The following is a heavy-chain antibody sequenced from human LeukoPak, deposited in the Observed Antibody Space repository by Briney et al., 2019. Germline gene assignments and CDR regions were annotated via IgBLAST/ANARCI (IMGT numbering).Heavy chain of an antibody. D-gene: IGHD6-13*01. V-gene: IGHV1-18*01. CDR3: AREGIRIAAAGTIDY. CDR1: GYTFTNYG. J-gene: IGHJ4*02. Sequence: ASVKVSCKASGYTFTNYGISWVRQAPGQGLEWMGWISGYNGNTNYAQKLQDRVTMTTDTSTSTAYMELRSLRSDDTAMYYCAREGIRIAAAGTIDYWGQGTLVTVSS. CDR2: ISGYNGNT.